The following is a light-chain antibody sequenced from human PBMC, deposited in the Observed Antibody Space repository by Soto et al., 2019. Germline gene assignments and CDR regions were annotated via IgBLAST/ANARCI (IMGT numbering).Light chain of an antibody. V-gene: IGKV3-20*01. CDR1: QRVNSKY. Sequence: EVVLTQSPGTLYLSPGERATLSCRASQRVNSKYLAWYQQKPGQAPRLLMYAISSRAAGIPDRFSGSGSGTDFTLTISRMEPEDLAVYYCQQYDNSHLTFGGETKVEI. CDR3: QQYDNSHLT. J-gene: IGKJ4*01. CDR2: AIS.